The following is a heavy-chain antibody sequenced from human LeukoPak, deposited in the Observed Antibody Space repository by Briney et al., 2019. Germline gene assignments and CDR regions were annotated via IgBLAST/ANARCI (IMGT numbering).Heavy chain of an antibody. D-gene: IGHD4-4*01. V-gene: IGHV4-31*03. J-gene: IGHJ5*02. CDR2: IYYSGST. Sequence: PSQTLSLTCTVSGGSISSGGYYWSWIRQHPGKGLEWIGYIYYSGSTYYNPSLKSRVTISVDTSKNQFSLKLSSVTAADTAVYYCARGGKTTVTTRYNWFDPWGQGTLVTVSS. CDR1: GGSISSGGYY. CDR3: ARGGKTTVTTRYNWFDP.